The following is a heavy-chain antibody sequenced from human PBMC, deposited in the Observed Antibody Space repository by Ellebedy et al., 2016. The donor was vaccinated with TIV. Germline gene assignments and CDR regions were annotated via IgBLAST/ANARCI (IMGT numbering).Heavy chain of an antibody. Sequence: AASVKVSCKVSGYTLTELSMHWVRQAPGKGLEWMGWNNPNSGGTNYAQKFQGLITMTRDTSISTAYMELSRLRSDDTAVFYCARERYSRVELDYWGQGTLVTVSS. CDR3: ARERYSRVELDY. D-gene: IGHD6-13*01. CDR1: GYTLTELS. CDR2: NNPNSGGT. J-gene: IGHJ4*02. V-gene: IGHV1-2*04.